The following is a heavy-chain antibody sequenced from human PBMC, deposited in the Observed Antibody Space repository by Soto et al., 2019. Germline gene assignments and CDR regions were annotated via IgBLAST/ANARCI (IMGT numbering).Heavy chain of an antibody. CDR2: ISGSGGST. V-gene: IGHV3-23*01. Sequence: GGSLRLSCAASGFTFSSYAMSWVRQAPGKGLEWVSAISGSGGSTYYADSVKGRFTISRDNSKNTLYLQMNSLRAEDTAVYYCAKAYHYEYYYYYYMDVWGKGTTVTVSS. CDR3: AKAYHYEYYYYYYMDV. CDR1: GFTFSSYA. J-gene: IGHJ6*03. D-gene: IGHD2-2*01.